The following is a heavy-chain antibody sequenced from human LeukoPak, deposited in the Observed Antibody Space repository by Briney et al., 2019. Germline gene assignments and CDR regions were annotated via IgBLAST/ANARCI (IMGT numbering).Heavy chain of an antibody. J-gene: IGHJ4*02. V-gene: IGHV4-4*02. CDR3: ASASAGFGD. CDR1: GGSISSSNW. CDR2: IYHSGST. D-gene: IGHD3-10*01. Sequence: SETLSLTCAVSGGSISSSNWWSWVRQPPGNGLEWIGEIYHSGSTNYNPSLKSRITISLDTSKNQFSLILTSVTAADTATYYCASASAGFGDWGQGTLVTVSS.